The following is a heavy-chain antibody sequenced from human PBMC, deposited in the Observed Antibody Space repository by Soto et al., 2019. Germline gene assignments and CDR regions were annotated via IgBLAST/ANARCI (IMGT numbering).Heavy chain of an antibody. CDR1: GGSFSGYY. Sequence: QVQLQQWGAGLLKPSETLSLTCAVYGGSFSGYYWSWIRQPPGKGLEWIGETNHSGSTNYNPSLKSRVTISVDTSKNQFSLKLSSVTAADTAVYYCARGWSGWRVWLDYWGQGTLVTVSS. D-gene: IGHD6-19*01. J-gene: IGHJ4*02. V-gene: IGHV4-34*01. CDR3: ARGWSGWRVWLDY. CDR2: TNHSGST.